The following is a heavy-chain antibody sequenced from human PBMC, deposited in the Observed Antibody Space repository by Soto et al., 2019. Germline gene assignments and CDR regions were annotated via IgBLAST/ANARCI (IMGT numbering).Heavy chain of an antibody. CDR3: ARNRAWNPGWFDP. Sequence: QVQLVQSGAEVKKPGSSVKVSCKASGGTFSSYAISWVRQAPGQGLECMGGIIPIFGTANYAQKFQGRVTMTADESTSTAYMELSRRRSEDTAVYYCARNRAWNPGWFDPWGQGTLVTVSS. CDR2: IIPIFGTA. D-gene: IGHD1-1*01. J-gene: IGHJ5*02. V-gene: IGHV1-69*01. CDR1: GGTFSSYA.